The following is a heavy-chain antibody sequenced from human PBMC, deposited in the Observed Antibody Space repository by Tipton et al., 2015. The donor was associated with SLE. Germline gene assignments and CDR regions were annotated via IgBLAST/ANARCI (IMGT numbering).Heavy chain of an antibody. CDR3: ARVKSDYGDC. Sequence: TLSLTCTVSGGSISSGGYYWGWIRQHPGKGLEWIGYIYYSGSTYYNPSLKSRVTISVDTSKNQFSLKLSSVTAADTAVYYCARVKSDYGDCWGQGTLVTVSS. CDR2: IYYSGST. CDR1: GGSISSGGYY. V-gene: IGHV4-31*03. J-gene: IGHJ4*02.